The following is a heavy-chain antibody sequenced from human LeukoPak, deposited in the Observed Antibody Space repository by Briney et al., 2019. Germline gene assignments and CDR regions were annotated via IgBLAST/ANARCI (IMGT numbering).Heavy chain of an antibody. CDR1: GFTFSSYW. J-gene: IGHJ6*01. CDR3: ARADDSSGYYPDYYYGMDV. D-gene: IGHD3-22*01. Sequence: GGSLRLSCAASGFTFSSYWMSWVRQAPGKGLEWVANIKQDGSEKYYVDSVKGRFTISRDNAKNSLYLQMNSLRAEDTAVYYCARADDSSGYYPDYYYGMDVWGXXXTVTVSS. V-gene: IGHV3-7*01. CDR2: IKQDGSEK.